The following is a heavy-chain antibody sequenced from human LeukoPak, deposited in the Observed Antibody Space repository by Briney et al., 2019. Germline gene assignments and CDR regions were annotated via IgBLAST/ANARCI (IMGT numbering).Heavy chain of an antibody. D-gene: IGHD4-17*01. Sequence: TGGSLRLSCAASGFTFSDHYIDWVRQAPGKGLVWVSRINSDGSSTSYADSVKGRFTISRDNAKNTLYLQMNSLRAEDTAVYYCARSDSGVRSGFHYWGQGTLVTVSS. CDR1: GFTFSDHY. CDR3: ARSDSGVRSGFHY. CDR2: INSDGSST. J-gene: IGHJ4*02. V-gene: IGHV3-74*01.